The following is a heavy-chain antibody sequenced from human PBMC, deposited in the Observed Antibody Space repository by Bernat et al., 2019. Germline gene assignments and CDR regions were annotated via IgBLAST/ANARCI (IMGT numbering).Heavy chain of an antibody. Sequence: EVQLVESGGGLVQPGGSLRLSCAASGFTFSSYSMNWVRQAPGKGLEWVSYISSSSSTIYYADSVKGRFTISRDNAKNSLYLQMNSLRAEDTAVYYCARDRRYYYGSGSYYNWFDPWGQGTLVTVSS. CDR1: GFTFSSYS. D-gene: IGHD3-10*01. J-gene: IGHJ5*02. CDR3: ARDRRYYYGSGSYYNWFDP. CDR2: ISSSSSTI. V-gene: IGHV3-48*01.